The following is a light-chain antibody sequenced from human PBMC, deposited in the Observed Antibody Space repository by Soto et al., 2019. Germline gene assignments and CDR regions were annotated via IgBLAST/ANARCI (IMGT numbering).Light chain of an antibody. Sequence: EIVMTQSPATLSVPPGERATLSCRASQSVNSNLTWYQQKPGQAPRLLIYGASTRATGIPARFSGSGSGTEFTLTISSLQSEDFAVYYCHKYNNWPWTFGQGTKVEIK. V-gene: IGKV3-15*01. J-gene: IGKJ1*01. CDR3: HKYNNWPWT. CDR2: GAS. CDR1: QSVNSN.